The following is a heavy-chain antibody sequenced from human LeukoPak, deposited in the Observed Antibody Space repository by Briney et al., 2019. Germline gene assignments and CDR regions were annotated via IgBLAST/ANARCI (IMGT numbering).Heavy chain of an antibody. V-gene: IGHV3-21*01. CDR3: ARVEGNIVTTTEGYFDY. D-gene: IGHD5-12*01. J-gene: IGHJ4*02. CDR2: ISTSSSYI. CDR1: GFTFSSYG. Sequence: GGSLRLSRAASGFTFSSYGMSWVRQAPGKGLEWVSSISTSSSYIYYADSMKGRFTISRDNAKNSLYLQMNSLRAEDTAVYYCARVEGNIVTTTEGYFDYWGQGTLVTVSS.